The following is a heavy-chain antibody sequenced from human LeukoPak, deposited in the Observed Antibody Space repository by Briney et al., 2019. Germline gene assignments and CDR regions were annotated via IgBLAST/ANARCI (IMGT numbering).Heavy chain of an antibody. J-gene: IGHJ4*02. CDR3: ARSPSSGWYYFDY. V-gene: IGHV3-30*04. CDR2: ISYDGSNK. D-gene: IGHD6-19*01. CDR1: GFTFSSYA. Sequence: GGFLRLSCAASGFTFSSYAMHWVRQAPGKGLEWVAVISYDGSNKYYADSVKGRFTISRDNSKNTLYLQMNSLRAEDTAVYYCARSPSSGWYYFDYWGQGTLVTVSS.